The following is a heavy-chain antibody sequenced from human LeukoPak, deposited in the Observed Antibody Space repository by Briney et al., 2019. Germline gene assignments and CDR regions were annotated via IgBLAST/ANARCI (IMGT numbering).Heavy chain of an antibody. D-gene: IGHD5-18*01. Sequence: ASVTVSYKASVYTFTDYYIHWVRQAPGQGLEWMGWVSPNSGGSNYAQKFQGRVTMTMDTSINTAYMELSRLRSDDAAVYFCARDSSRGYTYAFDYWGQGTLVSVSS. CDR2: VSPNSGGS. CDR1: VYTFTDYY. V-gene: IGHV1-2*02. J-gene: IGHJ4*02. CDR3: ARDSSRGYTYAFDY.